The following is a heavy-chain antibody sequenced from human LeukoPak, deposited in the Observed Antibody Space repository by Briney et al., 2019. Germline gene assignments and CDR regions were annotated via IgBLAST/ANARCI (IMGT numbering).Heavy chain of an antibody. CDR3: ARDPGVDDYYYYGMDV. J-gene: IGHJ6*02. V-gene: IGHV1-3*01. D-gene: IGHD3-3*01. Sequence: KFQGRVTITRDTSASTAYIELSSLRSEDTAVYYCARDPGVDDYYYYGMDVWGQGTTVTVSS.